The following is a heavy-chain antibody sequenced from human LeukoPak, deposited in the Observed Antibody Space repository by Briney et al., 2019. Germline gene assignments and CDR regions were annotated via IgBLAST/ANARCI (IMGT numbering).Heavy chain of an antibody. CDR2: INQDGTKI. Sequence: PGGSLRLSCVVSGSMFRNYWMSWLRQAPGKGPEWVANINQDGTKIFEVDFMKGRFTLSRDNAKSSLYLHMDSLRVEDTAVYYCAKELNRGLPDYWGQGTLVTVPS. D-gene: IGHD7-27*01. J-gene: IGHJ4*02. CDR1: GSMFRNYW. V-gene: IGHV3-7*01. CDR3: AKELNRGLPDY.